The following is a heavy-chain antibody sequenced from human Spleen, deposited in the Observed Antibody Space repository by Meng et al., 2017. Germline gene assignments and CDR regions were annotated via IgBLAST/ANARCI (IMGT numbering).Heavy chain of an antibody. V-gene: IGHV3-9*01. CDR3: AKSLGSAGWYGEDY. D-gene: IGHD2-2*01. J-gene: IGHJ4*02. Sequence: SLKISCAASGFTFDDYAMHWVRQAPGKGLEWVSGISWNSGSIGYADSVKGRFTISRDNAKNSVYLQMNSLRVEDSAFYYCAKSLGSAGWYGEDYWGQGTLVTVSS. CDR2: ISWNSGSI. CDR1: GFTFDDYA.